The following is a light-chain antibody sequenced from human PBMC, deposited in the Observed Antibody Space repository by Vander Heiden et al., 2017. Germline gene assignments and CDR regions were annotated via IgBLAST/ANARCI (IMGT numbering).Light chain of an antibody. CDR3: GSYTSSTTWV. CDR2: DVT. V-gene: IGLV2-14*01. CDR1: SSDVGRYNH. J-gene: IGLJ3*02. Sequence: QSDLTQPASVSGSPGQSITISCTGTSSDVGRYNHVSWYQQHPGKAPELIIYDVTNRPSGISNRFSGSKSGNTASLTISGLQAEDEADYYCGSYTSSTTWVFGGGTKLTVL.